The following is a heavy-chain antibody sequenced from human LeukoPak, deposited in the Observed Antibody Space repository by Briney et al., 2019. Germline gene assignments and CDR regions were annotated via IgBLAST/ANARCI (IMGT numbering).Heavy chain of an antibody. CDR3: ARDSERAVAGTHWFDP. J-gene: IGHJ5*02. Sequence: GGSLRLSCAPSGFTFSSYSMNWVRQAPGKGRQWVSSISSRRSYLFLAASVKGRFTISRDNAKNSLYLQMNSLRAEDTSVYYCARDSERAVAGTHWFDPWGQGTLVTVSS. D-gene: IGHD6-19*01. V-gene: IGHV3-21*01. CDR1: GFTFSSYS. CDR2: ISSRRSYL.